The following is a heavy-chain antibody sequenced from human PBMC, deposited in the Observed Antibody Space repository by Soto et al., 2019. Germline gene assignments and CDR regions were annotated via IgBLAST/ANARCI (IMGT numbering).Heavy chain of an antibody. CDR1: GFTFGTYA. Sequence: GGSLRLSCAASGFTFGTYAMSWVRQAPGKGLEWVSGISASGGSTYYVDSVKGRFTISRDNSKNTLYLQMNSLRADDTAVYYCAKYRIWFGELSSLVDPWGQGTLVTVSS. D-gene: IGHD3-10*01. CDR3: AKYRIWFGELSSLVDP. J-gene: IGHJ5*02. CDR2: ISASGGST. V-gene: IGHV3-23*01.